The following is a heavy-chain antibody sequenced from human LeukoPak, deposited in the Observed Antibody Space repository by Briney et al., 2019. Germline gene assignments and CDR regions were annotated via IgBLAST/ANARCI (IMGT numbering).Heavy chain of an antibody. V-gene: IGHV3-23*01. CDR1: GFTFSDYV. CDR2: ITASGDRT. Sequence: PGGSLRLSCAASGFTFSDYVMIWVRQAPGKGLEWVSGITASGDRTYYADSVKGRFTISRDNAKNSLYLQMNSLRADDTAVYYCAEIGITTIGGVWGKGTTVTISS. CDR3: AEIGITTIGGV. D-gene: IGHD3-10*02. J-gene: IGHJ6*01.